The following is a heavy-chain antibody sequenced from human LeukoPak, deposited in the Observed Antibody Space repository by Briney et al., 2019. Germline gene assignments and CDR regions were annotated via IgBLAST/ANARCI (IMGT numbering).Heavy chain of an antibody. V-gene: IGHV4-39*07. CDR2: IYYSGST. J-gene: IGHJ5*02. Sequence: SETLSLTCTVSGGSISSSSYYWGWIRQPPGKGLEWIGSIYYSGSTYYNPSLKSRVTISVDTSKNQFSLKLSSVTAADTAVYYCASPHIYDSSGTWGQGTLVTVSS. CDR1: GGSISSSSYY. D-gene: IGHD3-22*01. CDR3: ASPHIYDSSGT.